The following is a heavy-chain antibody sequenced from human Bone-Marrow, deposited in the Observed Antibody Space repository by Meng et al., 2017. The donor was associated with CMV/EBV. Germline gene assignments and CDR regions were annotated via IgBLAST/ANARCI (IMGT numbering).Heavy chain of an antibody. CDR1: GFTFSNYG. D-gene: IGHD2-2*02. Sequence: GGSLRLSCAASGFTFSNYGIHWVRQAPGKGLEWVAVISYDGSNKYYADSVKGRFTISRDNSKNTLYLQMNSLRAEDTAVYYCARDWCGYCSSTSCYICYGMDVWGQGTTVTVSS. CDR3: ARDWCGYCSSTSCYICYGMDV. J-gene: IGHJ6*02. V-gene: IGHV3-30*19. CDR2: ISYDGSNK.